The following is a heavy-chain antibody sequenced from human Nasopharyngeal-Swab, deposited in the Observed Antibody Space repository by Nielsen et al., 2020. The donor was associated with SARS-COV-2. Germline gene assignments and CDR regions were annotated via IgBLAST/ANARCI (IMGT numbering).Heavy chain of an antibody. Sequence: SETLSLTCTVSGGSISSSSYYWGWIRQPPGKGLEWIGSIYYSGSTNYNPSLKSRVTISVDTSKNQFSLKLSSVTAADMAVYYCARDMVDDYGDAGPSYYYYGMDVWGQGTTVTVSS. CDR3: ARDMVDDYGDAGPSYYYYGMDV. V-gene: IGHV4-39*07. D-gene: IGHD4-17*01. CDR1: GGSISSSSYY. CDR2: IYYSGST. J-gene: IGHJ6*02.